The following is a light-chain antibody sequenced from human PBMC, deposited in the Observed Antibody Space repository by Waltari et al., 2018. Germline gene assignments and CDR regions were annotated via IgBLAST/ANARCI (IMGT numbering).Light chain of an antibody. J-gene: IGLJ2*01. V-gene: IGLV2-11*03. CDR3: CSSATGYSLI. CDR2: DVF. Sequence: WYQKSPGKVPELIICDVFKRSAGGPDRFSASKSGNTASLTISGLQVDDEAIYYCCSSATGYSLIFGGGTGLTVL.